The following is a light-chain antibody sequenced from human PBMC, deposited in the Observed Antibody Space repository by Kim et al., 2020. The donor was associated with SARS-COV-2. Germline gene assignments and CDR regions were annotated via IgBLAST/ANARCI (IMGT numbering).Light chain of an antibody. CDR3: QQYDNLPRT. CDR1: RDITNY. V-gene: IGKV1-33*01. Sequence: SASVGDRVTITCQAIRDITNYLNWYQHKPGKAPKLLIYDASSLETGVPSRFSGSGSGTHFTFTISSLQPEDVATYFCQQYDNLPRTFGQGTKLEI. J-gene: IGKJ2*02. CDR2: DAS.